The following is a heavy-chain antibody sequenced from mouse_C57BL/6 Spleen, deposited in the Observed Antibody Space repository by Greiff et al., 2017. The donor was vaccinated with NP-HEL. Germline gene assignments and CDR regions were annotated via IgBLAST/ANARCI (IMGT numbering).Heavy chain of an antibody. J-gene: IGHJ4*01. CDR1: GYSFTDYN. D-gene: IGHD2-2*01. V-gene: IGHV1-39*01. CDR2: INPNYGTT. CDR3: AIYYGYDGYYAMDY. Sequence: VQLQQPGPELVKPGASVKISCKASGYSFTDYNMNWVKQSNGKSLEWIGVINPNYGTTSYNQKFKGKATLTVDQSSSTAYMQLNSLTSEDSAVYYCAIYYGYDGYYAMDYWGQGTSVTVSS.